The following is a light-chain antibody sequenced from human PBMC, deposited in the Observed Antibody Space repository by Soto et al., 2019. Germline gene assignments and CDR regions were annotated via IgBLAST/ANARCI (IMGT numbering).Light chain of an antibody. V-gene: IGKV1-12*01. CDR2: AAS. CDR3: QQANSFPIT. CDR1: QGISSW. J-gene: IGKJ5*01. Sequence: DIQMTQSPSSLSSSVGDRVTVTCRASQGISSWLAWYQKKPGQAPKLLIYAASSLHSGVPSRFSGSGSGTDFTLTISSLQPEDCAIYFCQQANSFPITFGQGTRLEIK.